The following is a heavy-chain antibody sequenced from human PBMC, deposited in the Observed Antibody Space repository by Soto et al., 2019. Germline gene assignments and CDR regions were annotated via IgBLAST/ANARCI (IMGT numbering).Heavy chain of an antibody. V-gene: IGHV1-8*01. J-gene: IGHJ4*02. CDR3: ATSRHDFCSGYYAD. CDR2: MNPNSGNT. Sequence: ASVKVSCKDSGYTFTSYDINWVRQATGQGLEWMGWMNPNSGNTGYAQKFQGRVTMTRNTSTSTAYMELSSLRSEDTAVYYCATSRHDFCSGYYADGGQGTPVTVSS. CDR1: GYTFTSYD. D-gene: IGHD3-3*01.